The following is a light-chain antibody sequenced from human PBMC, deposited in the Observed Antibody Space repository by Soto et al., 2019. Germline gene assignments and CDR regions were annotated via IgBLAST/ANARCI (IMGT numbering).Light chain of an antibody. CDR2: EVS. CDR1: RGDIGSYNR. J-gene: IGLJ1*01. V-gene: IGLV2-14*01. Sequence: QSVLTQPASVSGSPGQSITISCAGTRGDIGSYNRVSWYQQPPGKAPKLMIYEVSNRPSGVSDRFSGSKSGNTASLTISGLQTEDETDYYCCSFTTYSTYVFGTGTKVTV. CDR3: CSFTTYSTYV.